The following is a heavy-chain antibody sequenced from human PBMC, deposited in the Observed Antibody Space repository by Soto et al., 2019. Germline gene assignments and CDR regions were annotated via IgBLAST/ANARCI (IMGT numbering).Heavy chain of an antibody. V-gene: IGHV3-21*01. CDR2: ISSSSSYI. D-gene: IGHD7-27*01. J-gene: IGHJ6*04. CDR3: ARDLTGDPYYYYYGMDV. Sequence: EVQLVESGGGLVKPGGSLRLSCAASGFTFSSYSMNWVRQAPGKGLEWVSSISSSSSYIYYADSVKGRFTISRDNAKNSLYLQMISLRTEDTAVYYCARDLTGDPYYYYYGMDVWGKGTTVTVSS. CDR1: GFTFSSYS.